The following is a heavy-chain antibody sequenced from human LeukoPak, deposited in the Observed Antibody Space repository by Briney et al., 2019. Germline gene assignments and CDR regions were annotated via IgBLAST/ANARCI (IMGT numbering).Heavy chain of an antibody. V-gene: IGHV4-4*02. Sequence: SETLSLTCAVSGGSISSSNWWSWVRQPPGKGLEWIGEIYHSGSTNYNPSLKSRVTISVDKSKNQFSLKLSSVTAADTAVYYCARDRGQQLGWFDPWGQGTLVTISS. CDR2: IYHSGST. J-gene: IGHJ5*02. CDR3: ARDRGQQLGWFDP. CDR1: GGSISSSNW. D-gene: IGHD6-13*01.